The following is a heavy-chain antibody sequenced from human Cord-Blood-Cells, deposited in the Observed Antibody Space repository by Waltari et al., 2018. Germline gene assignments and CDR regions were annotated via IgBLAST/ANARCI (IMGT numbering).Heavy chain of an antibody. CDR2: ISAYNGNT. Sequence: QVQLVQSGAEVKKPGASVKVSCKASGYTFTSYGISWVRQAPGQGLEWMGWISAYNGNTNYAQKLQGRGTMTTDTSTSTAYMELRSLRSDDTAVYYCARIDILTGYYHRPATTEFDYWGQGTLVTVSS. D-gene: IGHD3-9*01. CDR3: ARIDILTGYYHRPATTEFDY. J-gene: IGHJ4*02. CDR1: GYTFTSYG. V-gene: IGHV1-18*01.